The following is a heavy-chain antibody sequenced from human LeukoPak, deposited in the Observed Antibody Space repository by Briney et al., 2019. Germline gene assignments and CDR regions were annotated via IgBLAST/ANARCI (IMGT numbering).Heavy chain of an antibody. CDR1: GGSISSCY. CDR3: ARAWYDFWSGYPILGDYYYYYMDV. CDR2: IYYSGST. Sequence: SETLSLTCTVSGGSISSCYWSWIRQPPGKGLEWIGYIYYSGSTNYNPSLKSRVTISVDTSKNQFSLKLSSVTAADTAVYYCARAWYDFWSGYPILGDYYYYYMDVWGKGTTVTVSS. V-gene: IGHV4-59*01. J-gene: IGHJ6*03. D-gene: IGHD3-3*01.